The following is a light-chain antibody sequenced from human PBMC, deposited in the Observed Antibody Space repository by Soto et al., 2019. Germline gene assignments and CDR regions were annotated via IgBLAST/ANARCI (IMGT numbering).Light chain of an antibody. V-gene: IGKV3-15*01. CDR1: QSLSFN. CDR2: AAS. CDR3: QQSYSTPRT. Sequence: EIVMTQSPATLSVSPGERATLSCRASQSLSFNLAWYQQKPGQAPRLLIYAASTRATGIPSRFSGSGSGTDFTLTISSLQPEDFATYYCQQSYSTPRTFGQGTKVDIK. J-gene: IGKJ1*01.